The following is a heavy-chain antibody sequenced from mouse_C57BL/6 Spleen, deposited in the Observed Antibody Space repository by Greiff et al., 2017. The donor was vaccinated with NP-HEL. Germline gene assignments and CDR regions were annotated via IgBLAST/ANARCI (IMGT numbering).Heavy chain of an antibody. J-gene: IGHJ4*01. Sequence: EVKLVESGGGLVKPGGSLKLSCAASGFTFSDYGMHWVRQAPEKGLEWVAYISSGSSTIYYADTVKGRFTISRDNAKNTLFLQMTSLRSEDTAMYYCARDGYPYYYAMDYGGQGTSVTVSS. D-gene: IGHD2-2*01. V-gene: IGHV5-17*01. CDR2: ISSGSSTI. CDR3: ARDGYPYYYAMDY. CDR1: GFTFSDYG.